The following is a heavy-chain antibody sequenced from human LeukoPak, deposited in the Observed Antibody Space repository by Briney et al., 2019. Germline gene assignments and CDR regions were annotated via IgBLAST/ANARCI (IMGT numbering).Heavy chain of an antibody. Sequence: GGSLRLSCAASGFTSTKYWMLWVRQAPGKGLESVSRINTDGTVTTYADSVKGRFTVSRDNADNTMFLQMNSVRDEDTAVYYCATKQWLAPPPDSWGQGTPVTVSS. CDR2: INTDGTVT. CDR3: ATKQWLAPPPDS. J-gene: IGHJ4*02. CDR1: GFTSTKYW. V-gene: IGHV3-74*01. D-gene: IGHD6-19*01.